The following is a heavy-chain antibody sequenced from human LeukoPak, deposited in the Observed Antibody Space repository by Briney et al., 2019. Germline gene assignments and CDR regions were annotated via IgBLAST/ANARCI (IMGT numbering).Heavy chain of an antibody. V-gene: IGHV3-11*04. Sequence: SGGSMRLSCAASGFTFSNAWMSWLRQAPGHGLEGVSYISSSGSTIYYADSVKGRFTISRDNAKNSLYLQMNSLRAEDTAVYYCAELGITMIGGVWGKGTTVTISS. CDR2: ISSSGSTI. D-gene: IGHD3-10*02. CDR3: AELGITMIGGV. CDR1: GFTFSNAW. J-gene: IGHJ6*04.